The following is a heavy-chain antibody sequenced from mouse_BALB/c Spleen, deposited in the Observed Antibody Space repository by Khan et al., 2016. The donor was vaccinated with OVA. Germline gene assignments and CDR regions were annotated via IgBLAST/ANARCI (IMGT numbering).Heavy chain of an antibody. CDR1: GDAFTNYW. Sequence: QVQLQQSGAELVRPGTSVNISCKASGDAFTNYWLGRVKQRPGHGLEWIGDIYPGSGNTYYNEKLKGKVTLTADKSSSTAYLQLINLTSEDSAVYFCARWGMDSWGQGTSVTVSS. CDR2: IYPGSGNT. J-gene: IGHJ4*01. V-gene: IGHV1-63*01. CDR3: ARWGMDS.